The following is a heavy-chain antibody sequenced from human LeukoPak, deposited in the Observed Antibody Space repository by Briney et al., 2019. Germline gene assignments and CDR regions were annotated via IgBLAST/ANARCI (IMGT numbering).Heavy chain of an antibody. V-gene: IGHV1-2*02. Sequence: ASVKVSCKASGYSFTGYYMHWVRQAPGQGLEWMGCINPNSGGTDYAQKSQGRVTMTRDTSISTAYMELSRLTSGDTAVYYCAGLSGYDPYYFDYWGQGTLVAVSS. CDR1: GYSFTGYY. D-gene: IGHD5-12*01. J-gene: IGHJ4*02. CDR3: AGLSGYDPYYFDY. CDR2: INPNSGGT.